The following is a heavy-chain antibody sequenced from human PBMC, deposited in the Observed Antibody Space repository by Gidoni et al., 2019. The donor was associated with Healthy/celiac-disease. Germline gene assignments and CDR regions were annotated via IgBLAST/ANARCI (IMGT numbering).Heavy chain of an antibody. V-gene: IGHV3-15*01. CDR3: TTIGAAARPELYYYYGMDV. D-gene: IGHD6-6*01. Sequence: EVQLVESGGGLVKPGGSLRLSCAASGFTFSNAWMSWVRQAPGKGLEWVGRIKSKTDGGTTDYAAPVKGRFTISRDDSKNTLYLQMNSLKTEDTAVYYCTTIGAAARPELYYYYGMDVWGQGTTVTVSS. CDR1: GFTFSNAW. CDR2: IKSKTDGGTT. J-gene: IGHJ6*02.